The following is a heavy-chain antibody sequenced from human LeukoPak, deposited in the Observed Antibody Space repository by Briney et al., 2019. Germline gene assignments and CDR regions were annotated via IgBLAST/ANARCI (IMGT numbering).Heavy chain of an antibody. CDR3: ARIHGGNGDDAFDI. V-gene: IGHV1-2*02. D-gene: IGHD4-23*01. J-gene: IGHJ3*02. CDR1: GYTFTGYY. Sequence: ASVKVSCKASGYTFTGYYMHWVRQDPGQGLEWMGWINPNSGGTNYAQKFQGRVTMTRDTSISTAYMEPSRLRSDDTAVYYCARIHGGNGDDAFDIWGQGTMVTVSS. CDR2: INPNSGGT.